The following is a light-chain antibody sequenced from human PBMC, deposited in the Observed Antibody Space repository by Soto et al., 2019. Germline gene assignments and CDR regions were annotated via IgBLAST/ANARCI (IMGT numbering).Light chain of an antibody. V-gene: IGLV1-51*01. CDR1: SSNIGNNY. CDR2: DNN. J-gene: IGLJ1*01. CDR3: GTWDSSLSVHV. Sequence: QSVLTRPPSVSAAAGQKVTISCSGSSSNIGNNYVSWYQQVPRTAPKLLIYDNNKRPSGNPDRFSGSKSGTSATLGISGLQTEDEADYYCGTWDSSLSVHVFGTGTKVTVL.